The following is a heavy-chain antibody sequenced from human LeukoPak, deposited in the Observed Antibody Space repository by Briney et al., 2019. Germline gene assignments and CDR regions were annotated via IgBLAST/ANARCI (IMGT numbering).Heavy chain of an antibody. J-gene: IGHJ4*02. Sequence: ASVKVSCKASGYTFTDFYIHWVRQAPGQGLEWMGWINPNSGGTNCAQKFQGRVTMTRDTSISTAYMELSRLRSDDTAVYYCARDLNYYGSGSYYYDYRGQGTLVTVSS. V-gene: IGHV1-2*02. CDR1: GYTFTDFY. D-gene: IGHD3-10*01. CDR2: INPNSGGT. CDR3: ARDLNYYGSGSYYYDY.